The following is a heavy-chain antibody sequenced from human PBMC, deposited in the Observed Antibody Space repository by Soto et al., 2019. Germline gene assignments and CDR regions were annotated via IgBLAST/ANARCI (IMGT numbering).Heavy chain of an antibody. CDR1: GYTFTSYA. J-gene: IGHJ4*02. CDR3: ASAPEKLLIQPKFDY. D-gene: IGHD5-18*01. CDR2: MNAGSGNT. Sequence: ASVKVSCKASGYTFTSYAMHWVRQAPGQRLEWMGWMNAGSGNTRYSKKFQGRVTMTRDTSASTAYMELSSLRSEDTAVYYCASAPEKLLIQPKFDYWGQGALVTVSS. V-gene: IGHV1-3*01.